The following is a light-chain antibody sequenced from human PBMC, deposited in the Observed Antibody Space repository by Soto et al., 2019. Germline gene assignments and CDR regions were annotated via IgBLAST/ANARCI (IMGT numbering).Light chain of an antibody. CDR2: AAS. CDR1: QSISTY. J-gene: IGKJ5*01. V-gene: IGKV1-39*01. CDR3: QQSYNTPPIT. Sequence: DIQMTQSPSSLSASVGDRVTLTCRASQSISTYLNWYQQKPAKAPTLLIYAASSLQSGVTSRFSGSGSGTDFALTISSLQPEDFVTYYCQQSYNTPPITFGQGTRLEIK.